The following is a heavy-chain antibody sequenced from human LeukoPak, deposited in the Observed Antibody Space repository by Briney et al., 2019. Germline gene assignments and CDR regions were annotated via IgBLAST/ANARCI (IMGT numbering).Heavy chain of an antibody. V-gene: IGHV3-53*01. Sequence: PGGSLRLSCAASGFSFSTYEFHWVRHAAGKGLEWVSVIYSDGSTYFADSVKGRFTISRDNSKNTLYLQMNSLRAEDTAVYYCAKDLDWGALDYWGQGTLVTVSS. J-gene: IGHJ4*02. CDR2: IYSDGST. D-gene: IGHD3/OR15-3a*01. CDR3: AKDLDWGALDY. CDR1: GFSFSTYE.